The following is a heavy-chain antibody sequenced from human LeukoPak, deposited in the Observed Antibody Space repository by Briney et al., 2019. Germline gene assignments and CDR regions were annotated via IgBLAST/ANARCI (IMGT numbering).Heavy chain of an antibody. CDR3: ARDVGGYFDL. V-gene: IGHV3-74*01. J-gene: IGHJ2*01. D-gene: IGHD2-15*01. CDR1: GFTFSSYW. CDR2: FKSDGSST. Sequence: GGSLRLSCAASGFTFSSYWMHWVRQAPGKGLVWVSRFKSDGSSTSYADSVKGRFTISRDNAKNTLYLQMDSLRAEDAAVYYCARDVGGYFDLWGRGTLVTVSS.